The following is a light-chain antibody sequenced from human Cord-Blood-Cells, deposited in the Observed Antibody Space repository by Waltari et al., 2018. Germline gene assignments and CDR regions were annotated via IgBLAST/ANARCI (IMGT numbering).Light chain of an antibody. CDR1: QGISSY. CDR3: QQYYSYPWT. Sequence: IRMTQSPSSLPASTGDRVTITCRASQGISSYLAWYQQKPGKAPKLLIYAASTLQSGVPSRFSGSGSGTDFTLTISCLQSEDFATYCCQQYYSYPWTFGQGTKVEIK. J-gene: IGKJ1*01. CDR2: AAS. V-gene: IGKV1-8*01.